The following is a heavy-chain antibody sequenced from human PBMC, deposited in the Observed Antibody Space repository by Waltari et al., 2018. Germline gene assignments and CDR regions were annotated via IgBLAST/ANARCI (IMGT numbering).Heavy chain of an antibody. D-gene: IGHD2-15*01. CDR3: AKKYCSGGSCCFDY. CDR1: GFTLTNYG. Sequence: EVQLLESGGGSVQPGGSLRLSCAASGFTLTNYGMSWVRQAPGKGLRWVSHITYSCDNTYYADSVEGRFTISRDTSKSTLYLQMNSLRADDTAVYYCAKKYCSGGSCCFDYWGQGILVTVSS. CDR2: ITYSCDNT. V-gene: IGHV3-23*01. J-gene: IGHJ4*02.